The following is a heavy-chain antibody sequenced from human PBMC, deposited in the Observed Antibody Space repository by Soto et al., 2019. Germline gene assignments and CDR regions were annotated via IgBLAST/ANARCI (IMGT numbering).Heavy chain of an antibody. CDR3: ARDHIAAAGTYALDI. J-gene: IGHJ3*02. V-gene: IGHV1-46*01. D-gene: IGHD6-25*01. CDR2: INPGTGAT. CDR1: GYTFSSYY. Sequence: ASVKVSGKASGYTFSSYYMHWVRQAPGQGLEWVGLINPGTGATTYAQKFQGRATMTSDTSTSTVYMELRSLTSEDTAIYYCARDHIAAAGTYALDIWGQGTMVTVSS.